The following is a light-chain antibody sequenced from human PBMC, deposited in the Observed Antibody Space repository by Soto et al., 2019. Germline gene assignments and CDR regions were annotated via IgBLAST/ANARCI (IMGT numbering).Light chain of an antibody. CDR2: AAS. Sequence: ILLTHSPSSLSASVGDRVTITCRASQGIDSSFAWYQQKPGKAPKLLIYAASSLQSGVPSRFSGSGSRTDFTLTISSLQPEDFATYYCQQLHDYPITFGQGTRLEI. CDR3: QQLHDYPIT. J-gene: IGKJ5*01. CDR1: QGIDSS. V-gene: IGKV1-9*01.